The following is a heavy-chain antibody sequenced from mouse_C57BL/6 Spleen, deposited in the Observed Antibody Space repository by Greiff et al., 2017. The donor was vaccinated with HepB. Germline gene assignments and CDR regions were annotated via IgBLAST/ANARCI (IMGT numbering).Heavy chain of an antibody. J-gene: IGHJ4*01. CDR1: GYTFTSYW. CDR2: INPSSGYT. Sequence: QVQLQQSGAELAKPGASVKLSCKASGYTFTSYWMHWVKQRPGQGLEWIGYINPSSGYTKYNQKFKDKATLTADKSSSTAYMQLSSLTYEDSAVYYCARGEDYYGSSYRDYAMDYWGQGTSVTVPS. V-gene: IGHV1-7*01. CDR3: ARGEDYYGSSYRDYAMDY. D-gene: IGHD1-1*01.